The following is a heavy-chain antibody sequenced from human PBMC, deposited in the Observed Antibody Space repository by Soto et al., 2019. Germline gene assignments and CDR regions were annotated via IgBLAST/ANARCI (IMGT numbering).Heavy chain of an antibody. J-gene: IGHJ6*02. CDR3: AKKSEYYDFWSGYYGTGPHYGMDV. D-gene: IGHD3-3*01. CDR1: GFTFSSYA. Sequence: GGSLRLSCAASGFTFSSYAMSWVRQAPGKGLEWVSAISGSGGSTYYADSVKGRFTISRDNSKNTLYLQMNSLRAEDTAVYYCAKKSEYYDFWSGYYGTGPHYGMDVWGQGTTVTVS. CDR2: ISGSGGST. V-gene: IGHV3-23*01.